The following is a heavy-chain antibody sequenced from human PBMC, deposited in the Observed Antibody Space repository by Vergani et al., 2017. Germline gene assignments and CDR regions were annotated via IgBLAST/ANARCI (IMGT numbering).Heavy chain of an antibody. J-gene: IGHJ4*02. CDR3: AKLAVAGTFIDY. CDR1: GFTVSSNY. V-gene: IGHV3-23*04. D-gene: IGHD6-19*01. CDR2: ISGSGGST. Sequence: EVQLVESGGGLIQPGGSLRLSCAASGFTVSSNYMSWVRQAPGKGLEWVSAISGSGGSTYYADSVKGRFTISRDNSKNTLYLQMNSLRAEDTAVYYCAKLAVAGTFIDYWGQGTLVTVSS.